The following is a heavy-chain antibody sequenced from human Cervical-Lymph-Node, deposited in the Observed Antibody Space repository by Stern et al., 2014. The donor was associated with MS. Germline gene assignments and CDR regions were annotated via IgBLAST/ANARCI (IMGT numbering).Heavy chain of an antibody. CDR1: GGTFSQFP. V-gene: IGHV1-69*01. J-gene: IGHJ5*02. Sequence: QVQLVQSGAEVTKPGSSVKVSCKASGGTFSQFPSSWVRQAPGHGLEWMGGIFPVFGTPTYAQEFRGRVTITADVSTSTVYMELSSLRSDDTAVYYCALSSETNDRWYSLGYDLWGQGTLVTVSS. D-gene: IGHD6-13*01. CDR3: ALSSETNDRWYSLGYDL. CDR2: IFPVFGTP.